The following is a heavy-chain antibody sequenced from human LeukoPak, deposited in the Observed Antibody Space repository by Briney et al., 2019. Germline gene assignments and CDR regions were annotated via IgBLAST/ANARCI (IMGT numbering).Heavy chain of an antibody. J-gene: IGHJ4*02. V-gene: IGHV3-53*01. CDR1: GFTVSSNY. CDR3: ARLKGTVVTRVDY. D-gene: IGHD4-23*01. Sequence: GGSLRLSCAASGFTVSSNYMIWVRQAPGKGLEWVAVIYSGDYTYYADCVKGRFTISRDDCKNTLYLQMNSLRAEDTGVYYCARLKGTVVTRVDYWGQGTLVTVAS. CDR2: IYSGDYT.